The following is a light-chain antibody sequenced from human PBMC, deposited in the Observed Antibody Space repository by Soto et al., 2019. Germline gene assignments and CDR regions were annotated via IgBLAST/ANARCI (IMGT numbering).Light chain of an antibody. CDR2: KAS. CDR3: QQYNSYSIT. J-gene: IGKJ5*01. CDR1: HSISTW. V-gene: IGKV1-5*03. Sequence: DIQMTQSPSTLSASVGDRVTITCRASHSISTWLAWYQQKPGKVPKLLIYKASSLESGVPSRFSGSGSGTEFTLTISSLQPDDFATYYCQQYNSYSITFGQGTRLEI.